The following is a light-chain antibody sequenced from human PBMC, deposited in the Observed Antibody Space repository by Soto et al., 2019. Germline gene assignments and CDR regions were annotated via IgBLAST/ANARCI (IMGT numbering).Light chain of an antibody. CDR1: SSDFGSYNY. Sequence: QSVLTQPASVSGSPGQSVTISCTGTSSDFGSYNYVSWYQQHPGKAPRLMIYDVGDRPSGVSNRFSGSKSGNTASLTISGLQAEDEADYYCCSYTSSSTPYVFGSGTKVTVL. CDR3: CSYTSSSTPYV. CDR2: DVG. V-gene: IGLV2-14*01. J-gene: IGLJ1*01.